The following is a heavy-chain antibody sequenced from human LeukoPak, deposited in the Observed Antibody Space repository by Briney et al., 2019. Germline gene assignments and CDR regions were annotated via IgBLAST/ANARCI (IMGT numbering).Heavy chain of an antibody. CDR2: INKDGGGI. D-gene: IGHD1/OR15-1a*01. CDR1: GFPFSNSW. V-gene: IGHV3-7*03. CDR3: AGGNSMDV. J-gene: IGHJ6*04. Sequence: GGSLRLSCAVSGFPFSNSWMYWVRQAPGKGLEGVANINKDGGGISYVDSVKGRFIISRDNARNSLYLQMNSLRVEDTAVYFCAGGNSMDVWGKGTAVAVSS.